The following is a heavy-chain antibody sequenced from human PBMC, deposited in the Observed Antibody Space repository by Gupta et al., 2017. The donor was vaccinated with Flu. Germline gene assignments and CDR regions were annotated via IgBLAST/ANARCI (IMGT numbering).Heavy chain of an antibody. V-gene: IGHV4-34*01. J-gene: IGHJ5*02. CDR3: TRLGGFTVGYNWFDP. CDR1: NASLSGSY. CDR2: IDHSGGT. D-gene: IGHD4-11*01. Sequence: QVQLQQWGAGLLKPSETLSLTCAVYNASLSGSYWSWIRQPPGKGPEWIGEIDHSGGTNYNPSLKSRVTMSVDTSKNQFSLNLYSVTAAGTAIYYCTRLGGFTVGYNWFDPWGQGTLVTVSS.